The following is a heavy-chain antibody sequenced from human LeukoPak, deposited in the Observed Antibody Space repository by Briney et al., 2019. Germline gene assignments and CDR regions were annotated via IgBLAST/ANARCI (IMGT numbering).Heavy chain of an antibody. V-gene: IGHV1-2*02. J-gene: IGHJ5*02. CDR1: GYAFTGYY. CDR3: ARLAAYTSTWSWFDP. CDR2: INPDTGGT. Sequence: ASVKVSCKASGYAFTGYYLHWVRQDPGQGLEWVAYINPDTGGTNYAQKFEGRVTVTRDTSITTAYMEMTRLTSDDTAVYYCARLAAYTSTWSWFDPWGQGTLVTVSS. D-gene: IGHD6-13*01.